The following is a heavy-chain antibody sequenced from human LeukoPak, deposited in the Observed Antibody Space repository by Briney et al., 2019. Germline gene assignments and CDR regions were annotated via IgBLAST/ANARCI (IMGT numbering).Heavy chain of an antibody. J-gene: IGHJ4*02. CDR1: GFTFSGSA. CDR3: TVAYCGSDCYSGY. D-gene: IGHD2-21*02. Sequence: GGSLRLSCAVSGFTFSGSAIHWVRQASGKGLEGVGRIRSKVYSYATAYAASVKGRFTISRDDSKNTAYLQMNSLKIEDTAVYYCTVAYCGSDCYSGYWGQGTLVTVSS. CDR2: IRSKVYSYAT. V-gene: IGHV3-73*01.